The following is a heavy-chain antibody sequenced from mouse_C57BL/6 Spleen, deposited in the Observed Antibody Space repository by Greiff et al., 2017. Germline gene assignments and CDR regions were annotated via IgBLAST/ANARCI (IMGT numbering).Heavy chain of an antibody. CDR1: GYTFTNYW. CDR2: IYPGGGYT. J-gene: IGHJ1*03. CDR3: ARSREEYFDV. Sequence: QVQLQQSGAELVRPGTSVKMSCKASGYTFTNYWIGWAKQRPGHGLEWIGDIYPGGGYTNYNEKFKGKATLTADKSSSTAYMQFSSLTSEDSAIYYCARSREEYFDVWGTGTTVTVSS. V-gene: IGHV1-63*01.